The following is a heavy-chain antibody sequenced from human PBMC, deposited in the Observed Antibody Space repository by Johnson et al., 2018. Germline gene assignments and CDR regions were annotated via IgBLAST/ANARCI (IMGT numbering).Heavy chain of an antibody. CDR3: VKDTVREVATIGVFDI. CDR1: GFNFDDYA. V-gene: IGHV3-9*01. CDR2: ISWNTVTI. J-gene: IGHJ3*02. D-gene: IGHD5-12*01. Sequence: VQLVESGGGLVQPGRSLRLSCAASGFNFDDYAIHWVRPAPGKGLEWVSGISWNTVTIDYADSVKGRFIISRDNAKNFVYLQMNSLRAEATALFYCVKDTVREVATIGVFDIWGQGTMVTVSS.